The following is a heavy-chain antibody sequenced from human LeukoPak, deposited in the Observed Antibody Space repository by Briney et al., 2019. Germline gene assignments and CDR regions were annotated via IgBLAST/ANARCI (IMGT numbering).Heavy chain of an antibody. V-gene: IGHV4-59*01. J-gene: IGHJ5*02. D-gene: IGHD2/OR15-2a*01. CDR3: ARGSFPNWFDP. Sequence: SETLSLTCTVSGGSISSDYWSWIRQPPGKGLEWIGYIYYSGSTNYNPSLKSRVTISVDTSKNQFSLKLSSVTAADTAVYYCARGSFPNWFDPWGQGTLVTVSS. CDR1: GGSISSDY. CDR2: IYYSGST.